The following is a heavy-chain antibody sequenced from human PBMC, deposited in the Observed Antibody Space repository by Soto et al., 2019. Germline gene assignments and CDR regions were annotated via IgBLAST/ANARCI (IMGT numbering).Heavy chain of an antibody. CDR2: IIPILGMA. D-gene: IGHD2-15*01. CDR1: GGTFSSYT. Sequence: SVKVSCKASGGTFSSYTISWVRQAPGQGLEWMGRIIPILGMANYAQKFQGRVTITADKSTSTAYMELSSLRSEDTAVYYCARDFGGTPFDYWGQGTLVTVSS. CDR3: ARDFGGTPFDY. J-gene: IGHJ4*02. V-gene: IGHV1-69*04.